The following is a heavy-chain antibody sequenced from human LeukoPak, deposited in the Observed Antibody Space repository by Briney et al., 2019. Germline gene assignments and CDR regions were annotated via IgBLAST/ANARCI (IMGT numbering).Heavy chain of an antibody. Sequence: PGGSLRLSCAASGFTFSSYSMNWVRQAPGKGLEWVSSISSSSSYIYYADSVKGRFTISRDNAKNSLYLQMDSLRAEDTAVYYGARDPHHYSGFDYGGQGTLVTVSS. D-gene: IGHD3-10*01. CDR3: ARDPHHYSGFDY. V-gene: IGHV3-21*01. CDR2: ISSSSSYI. CDR1: GFTFSSYS. J-gene: IGHJ4*02.